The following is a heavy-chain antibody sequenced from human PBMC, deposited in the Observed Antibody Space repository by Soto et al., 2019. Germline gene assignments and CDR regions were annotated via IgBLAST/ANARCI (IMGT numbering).Heavy chain of an antibody. Sequence: GGSLRLSCAASGFPFSSYAMSWVRQAPGKGLEWASSISGSTLATYYADSVKGRFTVARDNSQNTLYLQMDSLRADDTAVYFCAKPGGGPGWYSVWGQGTLVTVSS. V-gene: IGHV3-23*01. CDR2: ISGSTLAT. J-gene: IGHJ4*02. D-gene: IGHD6-19*01. CDR1: GFPFSSYA. CDR3: AKPGGGPGWYSV.